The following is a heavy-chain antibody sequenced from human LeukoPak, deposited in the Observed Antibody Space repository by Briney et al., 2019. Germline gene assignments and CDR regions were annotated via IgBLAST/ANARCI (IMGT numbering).Heavy chain of an antibody. CDR1: GGTFSSYA. J-gene: IGHJ4*02. V-gene: IGHV1-69*01. CDR2: IIPIFGTA. Sequence: VASVKVSCKASGGTFSSYAISWVRQAPGQGLEWMGGIIPIFGTANYAQKFQGRVTITADESTSTAYMELRSLGSDDTAVYYCARRQGTTLSFDDWGQGTLGTVCS. D-gene: IGHD1-1*01. CDR3: ARRQGTTLSFDD.